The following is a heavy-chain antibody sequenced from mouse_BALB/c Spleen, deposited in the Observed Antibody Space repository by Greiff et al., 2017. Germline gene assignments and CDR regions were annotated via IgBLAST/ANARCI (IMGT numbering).Heavy chain of an antibody. Sequence: EVMLVESGGGLVQPGGSRKLSCAASGFTFSSFGMHWVRQAPEKGLEWVAYISSGSSTIYYADTVKGRFTISRDNPKNTLFLQMTSLRSEETAMYYCARNYGSSYAGCFAYWGQGTLVTVSA. CDR2: ISSGSSTI. D-gene: IGHD1-1*01. J-gene: IGHJ3*01. CDR1: GFTFSSFG. CDR3: ARNYGSSYAGCFAY. V-gene: IGHV5-17*02.